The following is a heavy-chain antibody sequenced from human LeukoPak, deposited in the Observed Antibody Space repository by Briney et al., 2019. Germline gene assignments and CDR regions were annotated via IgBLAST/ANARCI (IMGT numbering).Heavy chain of an antibody. CDR3: ARKFGTGWFFDY. CDR1: GGSISSGDYY. Sequence: NPSETLSLTCTVSGGSISSGDYYWSWIRQPPGKGLEWIGYVSYSGSTNYDPSLKSRVTISVDTSKNQFSLKLSSVTAADTAVYYCARKFGTGWFFDYWGRGTLVTVSS. J-gene: IGHJ4*02. D-gene: IGHD6-19*01. V-gene: IGHV4-61*08. CDR2: VSYSGST.